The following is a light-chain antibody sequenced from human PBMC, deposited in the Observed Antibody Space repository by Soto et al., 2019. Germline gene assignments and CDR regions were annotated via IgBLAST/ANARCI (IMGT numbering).Light chain of an antibody. CDR1: SSDVGSYNL. J-gene: IGLJ1*01. CDR3: CSYAGSSTYV. Sequence: QSVLTQPASVSGSPGQSITISCTGTSSDVGSYNLVSWYQQHPGKAPKLMIYEGSKRPSGVSNRFSGSKSGNTASLTISGLQSDDEADYYCCSYAGSSTYVFVTGTKLTVL. CDR2: EGS. V-gene: IGLV2-23*01.